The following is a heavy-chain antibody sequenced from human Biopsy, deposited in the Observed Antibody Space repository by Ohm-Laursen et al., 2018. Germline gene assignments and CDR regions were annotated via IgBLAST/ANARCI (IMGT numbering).Heavy chain of an antibody. CDR2: ISRSGSII. CDR1: GFTFSDYY. Sequence: SLRLSCAASGFTFSDYYMSWVRQAPGQGLEWLSYISRSGSIIDYADSVKGRFTISRDNGQNTLYLQMNSLRADDTAVYYCARDWGGDYGGNIDYYYFYGMDVWGQGTTVTVSS. J-gene: IGHJ6*02. CDR3: ARDWGGDYGGNIDYYYFYGMDV. D-gene: IGHD4-23*01. V-gene: IGHV3-11*01.